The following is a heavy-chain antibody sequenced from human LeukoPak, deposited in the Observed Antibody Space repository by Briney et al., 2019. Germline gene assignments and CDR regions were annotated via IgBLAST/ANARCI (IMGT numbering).Heavy chain of an antibody. D-gene: IGHD3-22*01. CDR2: ISAYNGNT. CDR1: GYTFTSYG. V-gene: IGHV1-18*01. CDR3: AKGRYYDSSGYHGGYYFDY. J-gene: IGHJ4*02. Sequence: GASVKVSCKASGYTFTSYGISWVRQAPGQGLEWMGWISAYNGNTNYAQKLQGRVTMTTDTSTSTAYMELRSLRSDDTAVYYCAKGRYYDSSGYHGGYYFDYWGQGTLVTVSS.